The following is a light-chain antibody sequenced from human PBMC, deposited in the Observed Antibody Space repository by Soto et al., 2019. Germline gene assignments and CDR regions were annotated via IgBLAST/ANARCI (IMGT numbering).Light chain of an antibody. Sequence: EIVLTQSPGTLSLSPGERATLSCRASQSVSSYYLAWYQQKPGQAPRLLIYAASSRATGIPDRFSGGGSGTDFTLTISRLEPEDFATYYCQQLNNYPSTFGGGTRVEIK. V-gene: IGKV3D-20*02. J-gene: IGKJ4*01. CDR3: QQLNNYPST. CDR2: AAS. CDR1: QSVSSYY.